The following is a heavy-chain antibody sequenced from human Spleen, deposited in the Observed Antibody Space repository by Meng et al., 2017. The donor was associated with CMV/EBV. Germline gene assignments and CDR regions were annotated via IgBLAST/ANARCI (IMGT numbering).Heavy chain of an antibody. J-gene: IGHJ6*02. D-gene: IGHD5-12*01. CDR3: ARSGDFYYYYGMDV. CDR1: GFTFSTFT. Sequence: GGSLRLSCAASGFTFSTFTMNWVRQAPGKGLEWVSPISSSTTYIYYADSVKGRFTISRDNAKNSLFLQMNSLRAEDTAVYYCARSGDFYYYYGMDVWGQGTTVTVSS. CDR2: ISSSTTYI. V-gene: IGHV3-21*01.